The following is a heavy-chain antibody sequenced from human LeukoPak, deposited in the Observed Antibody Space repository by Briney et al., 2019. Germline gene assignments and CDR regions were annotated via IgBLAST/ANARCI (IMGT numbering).Heavy chain of an antibody. CDR1: GGSISSGGYY. J-gene: IGHJ5*02. V-gene: IGHV4-31*03. CDR2: IYYSGST. Sequence: PSETLSLTCTVSGGSISSGGYYWSWIRQHPGKGLEWIGYIYYSGSTHYNPSLKSRVTISVDTSKNQFSLKLSSVTAADTAVYYCARADYCSSTSCDNWFDPWGQGTLVTVSS. CDR3: ARADYCSSTSCDNWFDP. D-gene: IGHD2-2*01.